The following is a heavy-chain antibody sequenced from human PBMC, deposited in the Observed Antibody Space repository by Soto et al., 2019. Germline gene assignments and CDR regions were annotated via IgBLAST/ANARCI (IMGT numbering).Heavy chain of an antibody. V-gene: IGHV1-69*13. Sequence: SVKVSCKASGGTFSSYAISWVRQAPGQGLEWMGGIIPIFGTANYAQKFQGRVTITADESTSTAYMELSSLRSEDTAVYYCARDPHYDSSGYLRNWFDPWGQGTPVTVSS. CDR1: GGTFSSYA. J-gene: IGHJ5*02. D-gene: IGHD3-22*01. CDR2: IIPIFGTA. CDR3: ARDPHYDSSGYLRNWFDP.